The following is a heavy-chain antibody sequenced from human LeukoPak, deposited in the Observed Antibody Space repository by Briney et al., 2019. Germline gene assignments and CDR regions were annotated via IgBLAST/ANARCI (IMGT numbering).Heavy chain of an antibody. D-gene: IGHD1-26*01. CDR1: GGTFSSYA. Sequence: GASVKVSCKASGGTFSSYAISWVRQAPGQGLEWMGRIIPILGIANYAQKFQGRVTITADKSTSTAYMELSSLRSEDTAVYYCAVRGGLAGANSAEYFQHWGQGTLVTVSS. J-gene: IGHJ1*01. CDR2: IIPILGIA. CDR3: AVRGGLAGANSAEYFQH. V-gene: IGHV1-69*04.